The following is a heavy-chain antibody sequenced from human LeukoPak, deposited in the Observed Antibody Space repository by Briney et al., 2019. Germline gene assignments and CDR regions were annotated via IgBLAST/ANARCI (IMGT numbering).Heavy chain of an antibody. D-gene: IGHD3-22*01. CDR3: AKEDSSGYEIDAFDI. CDR2: ISGSGGST. Sequence: PGGSLRLSCAASRFTFSTYAMSWVRQAPGKGLEWVSGISGSGGSTYYVDSVKGRFTISRDNSKNALYLQMNSLRAEDTAVYYCAKEDSSGYEIDAFDIWGQGTMVTVSS. CDR1: RFTFSTYA. V-gene: IGHV3-23*01. J-gene: IGHJ3*02.